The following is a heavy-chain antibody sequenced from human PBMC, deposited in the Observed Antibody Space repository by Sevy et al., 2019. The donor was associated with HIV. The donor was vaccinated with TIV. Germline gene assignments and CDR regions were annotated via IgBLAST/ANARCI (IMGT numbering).Heavy chain of an antibody. Sequence: GGCLRLSCAASGFTFSGSAIHWVRQASGKGLEWVGRIRTNGNTYATAYGASVRGRFTISRDDSKNTAYLQMSSLKTKDTAVYYSGRLLNDDGGNLDFWGQGTLVTVSS. D-gene: IGHD2-15*01. V-gene: IGHV3-73*01. CDR3: GRLLNDDGGNLDF. J-gene: IGHJ4*02. CDR1: GFTFSGSA. CDR2: IRTNGNTYAT.